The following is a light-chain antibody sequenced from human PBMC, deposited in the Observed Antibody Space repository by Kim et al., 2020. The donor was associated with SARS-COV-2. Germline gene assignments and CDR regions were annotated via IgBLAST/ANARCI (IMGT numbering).Light chain of an antibody. V-gene: IGLV2-11*01. CDR1: SSDDISYDY. CDR3: CSSIGPYTGI. J-gene: IGLJ2*01. CDR2: EVS. Sequence: QSALTQPRSVSGSPGQSVTISCTGSSSDDISYDYVSWYQQYPGKAPKVMIYEVSKRPSGVPDHFSGSRSGNTASLTISGLQAEDEADYYCCSSIGPYTGIFGGGTKVTVL.